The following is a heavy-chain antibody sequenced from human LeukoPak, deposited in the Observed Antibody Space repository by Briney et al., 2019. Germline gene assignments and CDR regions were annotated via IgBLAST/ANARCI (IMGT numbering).Heavy chain of an antibody. J-gene: IGHJ3*02. CDR1: GGSFSGYY. D-gene: IGHD3-3*01. CDR3: ARGSLVYDFWSGYYAMNAFDI. CDR2: INHSGST. Sequence: SETLSLTCAVYGGSFSGYYWSRIRQPPGKGLEWIGEINHSGSTNYNPSLKSRVTISVDTSKNQFSLKLSSATAADTAVYYCARGSLVYDFWSGYYAMNAFDIWGQGTMVTVSS. V-gene: IGHV4-34*01.